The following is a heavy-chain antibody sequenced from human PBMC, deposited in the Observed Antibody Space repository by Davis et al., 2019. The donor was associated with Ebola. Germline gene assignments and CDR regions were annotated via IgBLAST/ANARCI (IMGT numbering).Heavy chain of an antibody. J-gene: IGHJ3*02. CDR2: IYHSGST. Sequence: PSETLSLTCAVSGGSISSSNWWSWVRQPPGKGLEWIGEIYHSGSTNYNPSLKSRVTISVDKSKNQFSLKLSSVTAADTVVYYCARDGSELEDAFDIWGQGTMVTVSS. CDR1: GGSISSSNW. D-gene: IGHD1-1*01. CDR3: ARDGSELEDAFDI. V-gene: IGHV4-4*02.